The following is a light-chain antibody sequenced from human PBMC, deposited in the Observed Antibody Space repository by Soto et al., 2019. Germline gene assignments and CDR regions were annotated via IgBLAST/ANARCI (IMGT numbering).Light chain of an antibody. CDR3: TSYTSSRTYV. Sequence: ALTQPDSVSGSPGQSITVSCTGTSNDVGAYNYVSWYQQHPGTAPKLMIYDVSNRPSGVSNRFSGSKSGNTASLTISGLQAEDEADYYCTSYTSSRTYVFGTGTKLTVL. V-gene: IGLV2-14*03. J-gene: IGLJ1*01. CDR1: SNDVGAYNY. CDR2: DVS.